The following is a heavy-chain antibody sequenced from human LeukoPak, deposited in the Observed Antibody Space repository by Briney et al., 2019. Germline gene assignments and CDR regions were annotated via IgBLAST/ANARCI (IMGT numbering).Heavy chain of an antibody. CDR2: IYTSGST. Sequence: SQTLSLTCTVSGGSISSGSYYWSWIRQPAGKGLEWIGRIYTSGSTNYNPSLKSRVTISVDTSKNQFSLKLISVTAADTAVYYCARDPGYSSGWLDYWGQGTLVTVSS. V-gene: IGHV4-61*02. J-gene: IGHJ4*02. D-gene: IGHD6-19*01. CDR1: GGSISSGSYY. CDR3: ARDPGYSSGWLDY.